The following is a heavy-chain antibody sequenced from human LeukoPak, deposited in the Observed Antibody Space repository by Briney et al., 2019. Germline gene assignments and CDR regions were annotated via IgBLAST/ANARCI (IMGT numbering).Heavy chain of an antibody. J-gene: IGHJ4*02. CDR1: GFTFSSYS. CDR2: ISSSSSYI. V-gene: IGHV3-21*01. CDR3: ARGGAFRYFDWLPV. D-gene: IGHD3-9*01. Sequence: PGGSLRLSCAASGFTFSSYSMNWVRQAPGKGLEWVSSISSSSSYIYYADSVKGRFTISRDNAKNSLYLQMNSLRAEDTAVYYCARGGAFRYFDWLPVWGQGTLVTVSS.